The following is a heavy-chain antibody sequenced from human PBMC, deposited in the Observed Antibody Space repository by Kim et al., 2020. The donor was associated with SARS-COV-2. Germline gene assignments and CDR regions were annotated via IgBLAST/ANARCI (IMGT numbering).Heavy chain of an antibody. D-gene: IGHD2-2*01. CDR3: AKGGYRYQLLFPPWFDP. V-gene: IGHV3-30*18. J-gene: IGHJ5*02. CDR1: GFTFSSYG. CDR2: ISYDGSNK. Sequence: GGSLRLSCAASGFTFSSYGMHWVRQAPGKGLEWVAVISYDGSNKYYADSVKGRFTISRDNSKNTLYLQMNSLRAEDTAVYYCAKGGYRYQLLFPPWFDPWGQGTLVTVSS.